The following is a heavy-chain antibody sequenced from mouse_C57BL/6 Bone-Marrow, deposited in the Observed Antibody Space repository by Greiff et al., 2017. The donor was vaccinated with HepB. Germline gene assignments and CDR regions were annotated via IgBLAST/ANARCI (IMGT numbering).Heavy chain of an antibody. CDR3: ARWEDSSGYAY. J-gene: IGHJ3*01. D-gene: IGHD3-2*02. CDR2: IYPRSGNT. CDR1: GYTFTSYG. V-gene: IGHV1-81*01. Sequence: QVQLKESGAELARPGASVKLSCKASGYTFTSYGISWVKQRTGQGLEWIGEIYPRSGNTYYNEKFKGKATLTADKSSSTAYMELRSLTSEDSAVYFCARWEDSSGYAYWGQGTLVTVSA.